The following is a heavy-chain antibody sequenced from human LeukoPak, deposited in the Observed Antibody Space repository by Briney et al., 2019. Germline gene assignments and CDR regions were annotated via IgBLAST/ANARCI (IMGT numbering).Heavy chain of an antibody. Sequence: PGGSLRLSCAASGFTFSDYYMSWIRQVPGKGLEWISYITGSSSYTNYADSVKGRFTISRDNAKNSLYLQMNGLRVEDTAVYYCTRIIVEVPGISDYCDSWGQGTLVTVSS. J-gene: IGHJ4*02. CDR2: ITGSSSYT. V-gene: IGHV3-11*03. CDR3: TRIIVEVPGISDYCDS. D-gene: IGHD2-2*01. CDR1: GFTFSDYY.